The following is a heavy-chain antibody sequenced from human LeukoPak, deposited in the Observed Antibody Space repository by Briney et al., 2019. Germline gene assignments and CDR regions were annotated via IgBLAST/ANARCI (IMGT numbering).Heavy chain of an antibody. CDR1: GGSISSYY. J-gene: IGHJ4*02. Sequence: PSETLSLTCTVSGGSISSYYWSWIRQPPGEGLKWIGYIYYSGSTDYNPSLKSRVTISVDTSNNQFSLKLTSVTAADTAVYYCARDAAGPGGADYWGQGTLVTVSS. CDR2: IYYSGST. V-gene: IGHV4-59*01. CDR3: ARDAAGPGGADY. D-gene: IGHD6-19*01.